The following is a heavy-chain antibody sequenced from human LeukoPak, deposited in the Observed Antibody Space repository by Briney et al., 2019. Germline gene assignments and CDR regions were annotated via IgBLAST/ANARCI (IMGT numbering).Heavy chain of an antibody. CDR2: IITSGAST. Sequence: GGSLRLSCAASGFTLSTYAMSWVRQAPGKGLEWVSTIITSGASTYYADSVKGRFTISRDISKNTLYLEMNSLRAEDTAVYFCAKTVAADNWGQGTLVTVSS. CDR3: AKTVAADN. V-gene: IGHV3-23*01. D-gene: IGHD6-19*01. J-gene: IGHJ4*02. CDR1: GFTLSTYA.